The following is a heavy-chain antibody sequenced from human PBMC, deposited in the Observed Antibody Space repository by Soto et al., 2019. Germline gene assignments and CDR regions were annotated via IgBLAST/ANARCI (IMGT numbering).Heavy chain of an antibody. J-gene: IGHJ6*02. CDR2: IYYSGST. CDR1: GGSISSYY. CDR3: ARHAHSSGWYLYYYYYGMYV. Sequence: SETLSLTCTVSGGSISSYYWSWIRQPPGKGLEWIGYIYYSGSTNYNPSLKSRVAISVDTSKNQFSLKLSSVTAADTAVYYCARHAHSSGWYLYYYYYGMYVWGQGTTVTVSS. V-gene: IGHV4-59*08. D-gene: IGHD6-19*01.